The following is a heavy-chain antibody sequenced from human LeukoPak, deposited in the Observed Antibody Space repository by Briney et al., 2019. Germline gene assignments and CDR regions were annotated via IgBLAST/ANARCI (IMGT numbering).Heavy chain of an antibody. J-gene: IGHJ4*02. V-gene: IGHV1-18*01. CDR1: GYTFTSYG. Sequence: GASVKVSCKASGYTFTSYGISWVRQAPGQGLEWMGWFSAYNGNTNYAQKLSGRVTMTTDTSTRTANMELRSLRSDDTAVYYCASVARGYSYGAFDYWGQGTLVTVSS. CDR3: ASVARGYSYGAFDY. CDR2: FSAYNGNT. D-gene: IGHD5-18*01.